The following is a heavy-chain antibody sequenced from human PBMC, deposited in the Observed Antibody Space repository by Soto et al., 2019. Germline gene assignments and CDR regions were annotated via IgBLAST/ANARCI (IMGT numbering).Heavy chain of an antibody. CDR1: GGSISGSYYY. CDR2: VFYTGFT. Sequence: SETLSLTCAVSGGSISGSYYYWGWLRQSPGKGPEWIGSVFYTGFTSYNPSLESRVSVSVDTSKNQFSRKVSGVSAADTAVYYCVRVVEAATRHTDFDSWGQGIVVTVSS. J-gene: IGHJ4*02. D-gene: IGHD2-15*01. CDR3: VRVVEAATRHTDFDS. V-gene: IGHV4-39*01.